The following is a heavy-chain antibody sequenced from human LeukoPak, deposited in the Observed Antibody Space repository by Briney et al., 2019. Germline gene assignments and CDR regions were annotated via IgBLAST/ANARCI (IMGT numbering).Heavy chain of an antibody. J-gene: IGHJ4*02. CDR1: GYAFTGYY. D-gene: IGHD2-2*01. V-gene: IGHV1-2*02. CDR3: ARDSSTAFDY. Sequence: ASVTVSCMASGYAFTGYYMHWVRQAPGQGLEWMGWINPNSGGTNYAQKFQGRVTMTRDTSISTAYMELSRLRSDDTAVYYCARDSSTAFDYWGQGTLVTVSS. CDR2: INPNSGGT.